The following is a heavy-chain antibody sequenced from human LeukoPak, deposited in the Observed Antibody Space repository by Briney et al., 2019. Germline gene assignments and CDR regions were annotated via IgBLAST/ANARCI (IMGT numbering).Heavy chain of an antibody. D-gene: IGHD1-26*01. V-gene: IGHV1-18*01. J-gene: IGHJ3*02. CDR2: ISAYNGNT. CDR1: GYTFTSYG. CDR3: ARADGGSYYGDAFDI. Sequence: ASVKVSCKASGYTFTSYGISWVRQAPGQGLEWMGWISAYNGNTNYAQKLQGRVTMTTDTSTSTAYMGLRSLRSDDTAVYYCARADGGSYYGDAFDIWGQGTMVTVSS.